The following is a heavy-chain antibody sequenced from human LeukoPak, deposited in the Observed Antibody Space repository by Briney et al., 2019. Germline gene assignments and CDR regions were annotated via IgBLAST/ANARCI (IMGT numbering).Heavy chain of an antibody. CDR2: IKQDGSDK. V-gene: IGHV3-7*01. CDR1: GFTFTTYW. CDR3: SRGGRGDY. Sequence: GGSLRLSCAASGFTFTTYWMSWVRQAPGKGLEWVANIKQDGSDKYYVDSVKGRFTISRDNAKNSLYLQMNSLRADDTAVYYCSRGGRGDYWGQGTLVTVFS. D-gene: IGHD3-16*01. J-gene: IGHJ4*02.